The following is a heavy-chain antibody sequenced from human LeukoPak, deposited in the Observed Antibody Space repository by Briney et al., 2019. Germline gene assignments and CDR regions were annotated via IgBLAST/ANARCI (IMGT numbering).Heavy chain of an antibody. V-gene: IGHV3-30*03. CDR3: ARVRPNFDNYAMDV. Sequence: GGSLRLSCAASGFTFSNYGMHWVRQAPGKGLEWVAVISSDGSYKYNGDSVKGRFTISRDNSKNTLYLQMTFLRAEDTAVYFCARVRPNFDNYAMDVWGQGTTVTVSS. D-gene: IGHD3-9*01. J-gene: IGHJ6*02. CDR1: GFTFSNYG. CDR2: ISSDGSYK.